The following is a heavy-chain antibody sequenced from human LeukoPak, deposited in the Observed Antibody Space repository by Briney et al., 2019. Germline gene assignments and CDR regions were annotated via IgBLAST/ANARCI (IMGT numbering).Heavy chain of an antibody. J-gene: IGHJ6*02. D-gene: IGHD2-15*01. Sequence: PGGSLRLSCAASGFTFSDYYMSWIRQAPGKGLEWVSYISSSGSTIYYADSVKGRSTISRDNAKNSLYLQMNSLRAEDTAVYYCARGYCSGGSCYTPDPYYYYGMDVWGQGTMVTVSS. CDR3: ARGYCSGGSCYTPDPYYYYGMDV. CDR1: GFTFSDYY. V-gene: IGHV3-11*01. CDR2: ISSSGSTI.